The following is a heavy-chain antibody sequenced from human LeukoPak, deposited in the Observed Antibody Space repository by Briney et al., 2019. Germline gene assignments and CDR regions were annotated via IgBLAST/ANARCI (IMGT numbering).Heavy chain of an antibody. Sequence: SETLSLTCTVSGGSISSYYWSWIRQPPGKGLEWIGYIYYSGSTNYNPSLKSRVTISVDTSKNQFSLKLSSVTAADTAVYYCASGGYSSSWYPNWFDPWGQGTLVTVSS. J-gene: IGHJ5*02. CDR2: IYYSGST. D-gene: IGHD6-13*01. CDR3: ASGGYSSSWYPNWFDP. CDR1: GGSISSYY. V-gene: IGHV4-59*08.